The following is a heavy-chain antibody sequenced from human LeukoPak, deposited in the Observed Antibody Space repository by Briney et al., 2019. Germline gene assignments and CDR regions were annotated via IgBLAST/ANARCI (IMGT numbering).Heavy chain of an antibody. CDR1: GFTFSSYW. D-gene: IGHD2-2*01. CDR2: IKSDGSST. CDR3: VARGYCSTTSSLLEY. Sequence: GGSLRLSCAASGFTFSSYWMDWVRQAPGKGLVWVSRIKSDGSSTNYADSVKGRFTISRDNAKNTVYLQMNSLRAEDTAVYYCVARGYCSTTSSLLEYWGQGTLVTVSS. V-gene: IGHV3-74*01. J-gene: IGHJ4*02.